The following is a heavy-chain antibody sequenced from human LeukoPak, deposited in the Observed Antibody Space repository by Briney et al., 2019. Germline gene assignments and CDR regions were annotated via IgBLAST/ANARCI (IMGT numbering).Heavy chain of an antibody. V-gene: IGHV4-31*11. CDR3: ASTHCASPSCYSYYYSGLDA. Sequence: SETLSLTCAVSGGSISSGTHYWNWIRQHPGQGLEWIGHIYNTGSAYYNPSLMSRVSISIDTSENQFSLKLSSVTAADTAVYYCASTHCASPSCYSYYYSGLDAWGQGTTVIVSS. J-gene: IGHJ6*02. CDR2: IYNTGSA. D-gene: IGHD2-2*01. CDR1: GGSISSGTHY.